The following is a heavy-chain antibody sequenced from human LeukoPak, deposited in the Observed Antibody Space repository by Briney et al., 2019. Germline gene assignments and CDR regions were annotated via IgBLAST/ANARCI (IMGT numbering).Heavy chain of an antibody. CDR1: GGTFSSYA. D-gene: IGHD3-10*01. CDR2: IIPIFGTA. Sequence: SVKVSCKASGGTFSSYAIIWVRQAPGQGLEWMGGIIPIFGTANYAQKFQGRVTITADESTSTAYMELSSLRSEDTAVYYCARQTMVRGAENYYYYMDVWGKGTTVTISS. V-gene: IGHV1-69*13. CDR3: ARQTMVRGAENYYYYMDV. J-gene: IGHJ6*03.